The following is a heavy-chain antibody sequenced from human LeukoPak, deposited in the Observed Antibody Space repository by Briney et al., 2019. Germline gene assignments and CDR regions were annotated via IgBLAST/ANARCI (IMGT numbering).Heavy chain of an antibody. J-gene: IGHJ6*03. CDR2: INPNSGGT. D-gene: IGHD5-12*01. CDR3: ARDRGQQWLRNHYYYYYYMDV. V-gene: IGHV1-2*02. Sequence: ASVKVSCKASGYTFTGYYMHWVRQAPGQGLEWMGWINPNSGGTNYAQKFQGRVTMTRDTSISTAYMELSRLRSDDTAVYYCARDRGQQWLRNHYYYYYYMDVWVKGTTVTVSS. CDR1: GYTFTGYY.